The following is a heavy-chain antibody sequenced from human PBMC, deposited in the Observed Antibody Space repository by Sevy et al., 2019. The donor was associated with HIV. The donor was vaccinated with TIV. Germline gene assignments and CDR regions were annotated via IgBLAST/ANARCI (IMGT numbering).Heavy chain of an antibody. Sequence: GGSLRLSCGASGFSFSNNAMNWVRQAPGKGPEWVSGIDSGGLTYYADSVKGRFTISRDNSMEMLFLQMNSLRPDDTAVYYCATGDTAMSTDLDYWGQGTLVTVSS. V-gene: IGHV3-23*01. D-gene: IGHD5-18*01. CDR3: ATGDTAMSTDLDY. CDR2: IDSGGLT. CDR1: GFSFSNNA. J-gene: IGHJ4*02.